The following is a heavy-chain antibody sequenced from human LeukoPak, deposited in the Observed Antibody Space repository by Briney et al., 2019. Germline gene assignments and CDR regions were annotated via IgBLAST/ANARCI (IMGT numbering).Heavy chain of an antibody. CDR3: ARSRGSRDYYYYMDV. CDR1: GGTFSSYA. D-gene: IGHD1-26*01. J-gene: IGHJ6*03. Sequence: ASVKVSCKASGGTFSSYAISWVRQAPGQGLEWMGGIIPIFGTANYAQKLQGRVTMTTDTSTSTAYMELRSLRSDDTAVYYCARSRGSRDYYYYMDVWGKGTTVTVSS. CDR2: IIPIFGTA. V-gene: IGHV1-69*05.